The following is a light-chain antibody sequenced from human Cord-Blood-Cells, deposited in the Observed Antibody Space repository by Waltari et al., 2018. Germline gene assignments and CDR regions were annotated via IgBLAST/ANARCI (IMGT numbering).Light chain of an antibody. CDR2: WAS. CDR1: QSVLYSSNNKNY. Sequence: DIVMTQSPDSLAVSLGERATINCQSSQSVLYSSNNKNYLAWYQQRPGQPPKLLIYWASTRESGVHDRFSGSGSGTDFTLTISSLQAEDVAVYYCQQYYSTPYTFGQGTKLEIK. V-gene: IGKV4-1*01. J-gene: IGKJ2*01. CDR3: QQYYSTPYT.